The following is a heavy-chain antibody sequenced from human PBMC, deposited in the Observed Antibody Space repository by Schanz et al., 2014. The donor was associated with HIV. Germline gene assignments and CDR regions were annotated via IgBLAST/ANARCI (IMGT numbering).Heavy chain of an antibody. Sequence: VQLVESGGGLVQPGRSLRLSCAASGFSIDDFAMHWVRQAPGKGLEWVAVISYDGSNKYYADSVKGRFTISRDISKNTLYLQMNSLRAEDTAVYYCAKEEQQLGGVGGYHFDYCGQGTLVTVSS. CDR3: AKEEQQLGGVGGYHFDY. V-gene: IGHV3-30*18. D-gene: IGHD6-13*01. CDR1: GFSIDDFA. J-gene: IGHJ4*02. CDR2: ISYDGSNK.